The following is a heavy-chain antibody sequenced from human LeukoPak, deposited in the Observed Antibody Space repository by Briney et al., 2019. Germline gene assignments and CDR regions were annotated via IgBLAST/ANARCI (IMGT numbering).Heavy chain of an antibody. Sequence: GGSLRLSCAASGFIFSSYALSWVRQAPGKGLEWVSAVSGSGNSTYYADSVKGRFTISRDNSKNTLYLQMNSLRAEDTAVYYCAKAAVVLVVAALGFDYWGQGTLVTVSS. CDR2: VSGSGNST. CDR3: AKAAVVLVVAALGFDY. CDR1: GFIFSSYA. J-gene: IGHJ4*02. V-gene: IGHV3-23*01. D-gene: IGHD2-15*01.